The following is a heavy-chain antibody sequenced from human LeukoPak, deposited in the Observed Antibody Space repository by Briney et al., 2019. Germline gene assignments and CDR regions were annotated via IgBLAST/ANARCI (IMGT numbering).Heavy chain of an antibody. CDR3: ASGRQLGY. V-gene: IGHV3-7*01. J-gene: IGHJ4*02. CDR1: GFTFSSLW. Sequence: PGGSLRLSCAASGFTFSSLWMSWVRQAPGKGLEWVANINEAGSGKYYVDSVKGRFTISRDNAKNSLYLQMNSLRVEDTAIYYCASGRQLGYWGQGTLATVSA. CDR2: INEAGSGK. D-gene: IGHD6-13*01.